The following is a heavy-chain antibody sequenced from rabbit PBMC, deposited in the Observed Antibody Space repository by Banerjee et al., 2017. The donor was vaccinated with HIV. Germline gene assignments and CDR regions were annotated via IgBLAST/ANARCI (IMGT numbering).Heavy chain of an antibody. CDR2: IYAGSSST. CDR3: ARDRDGSGSGYGLYYFDL. CDR1: GFSFSSGYW. D-gene: IGHD1-1*01. Sequence: QQQLVESGGGLVKPGASLTLTCKASGFSFSSGYWICWVRQAPGKGLEWIACIYAGSSSTYYASWVNGRFTISKTSSTTVTLQMTSLTAADTATYFCARDRDGSGSGYGLYYFDLWGQGTLVTVS. J-gene: IGHJ4*01. V-gene: IGHV1S45*01.